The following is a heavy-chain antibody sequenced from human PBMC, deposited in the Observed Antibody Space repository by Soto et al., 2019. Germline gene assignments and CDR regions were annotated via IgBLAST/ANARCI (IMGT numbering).Heavy chain of an antibody. J-gene: IGHJ4*02. Sequence: HVYLQQWGAGPLNPSETLSLTCAVYGGSVSGYSWTWLRQPPGKGLEWIGEVSDRGGTNYSPSLKSRVTISMDTSKKQFSLTLTSVTAADTALYYCARRVAVTYFFDTWGQGALGPVSS. D-gene: IGHD4-17*01. CDR3: ARRVAVTYFFDT. V-gene: IGHV4-34*01. CDR2: VSDRGGT. CDR1: GGSVSGYS.